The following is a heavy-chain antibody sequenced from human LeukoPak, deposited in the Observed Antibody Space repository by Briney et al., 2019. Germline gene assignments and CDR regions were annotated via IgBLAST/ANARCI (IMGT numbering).Heavy chain of an antibody. CDR2: INHRGNT. CDR3: ARDPTTVVTVPYYFDD. D-gene: IGHD4-23*01. J-gene: IGHJ4*02. V-gene: IGHV4-34*01. Sequence: PSETLSLTCAVSGGSFFGYHWSWIRQTPGKGLEWIGEINHRGNTNYNPSLESRVTISVDTSKNQFSLTLRSVTAADTAVYYCARDPTTVVTVPYYFDDWGQGTRVTVSS. CDR1: GGSFFGYH.